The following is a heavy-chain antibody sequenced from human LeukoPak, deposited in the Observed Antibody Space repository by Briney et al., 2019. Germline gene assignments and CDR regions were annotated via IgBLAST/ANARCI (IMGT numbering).Heavy chain of an antibody. Sequence: GGSLRLSCAASGFTFNSHSMNWVRQAPGKGLEWVSRINNDGSSTSYADSVQGQFTISRDNAKNTLYLQMNSLRAEDTALYYCARVARGDYYYYYMDVWGKGTTVTVSS. CDR2: INNDGSST. D-gene: IGHD3-10*01. J-gene: IGHJ6*03. V-gene: IGHV3-74*01. CDR3: ARVARGDYYYYYMDV. CDR1: GFTFNSHS.